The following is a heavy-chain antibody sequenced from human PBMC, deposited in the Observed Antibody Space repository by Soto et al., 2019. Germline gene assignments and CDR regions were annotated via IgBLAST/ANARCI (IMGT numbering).Heavy chain of an antibody. V-gene: IGHV3-23*01. Sequence: GGSLRLSCAASGFTFSSYAMSWVRQAPGKGLEWVSAISGSGGSTYYADSVKGRFTISRDNSKNTLYLQMNSLRAEDTAVYYCANDYIAVAGTVPLGNGYWGQGTLVTVSS. CDR3: ANDYIAVAGTVPLGNGY. CDR1: GFTFSSYA. J-gene: IGHJ4*02. CDR2: ISGSGGST. D-gene: IGHD6-19*01.